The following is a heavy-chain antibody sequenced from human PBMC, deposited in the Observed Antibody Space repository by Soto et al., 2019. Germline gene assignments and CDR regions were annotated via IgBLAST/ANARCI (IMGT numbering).Heavy chain of an antibody. V-gene: IGHV1-18*01. J-gene: IGHJ5*02. CDR1: GYTFTSYG. CDR2: VSANNGKT. D-gene: IGHD3-22*01. Sequence: GASVKVSCKASGYTFTSYGISWVRQAPGQGLEWMGWVSANNGKTNYAQKFQGRVTITADESTSTAYMELSSLRSEDTAVYYCARDYYDSSVSRDLNWFDPWGQGTLVTVSS. CDR3: ARDYYDSSVSRDLNWFDP.